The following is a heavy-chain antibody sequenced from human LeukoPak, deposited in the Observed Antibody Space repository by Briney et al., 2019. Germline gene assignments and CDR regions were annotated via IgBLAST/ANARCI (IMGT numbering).Heavy chain of an antibody. CDR2: INHSGST. CDR1: GGSFSGYY. Sequence: SETLSLTCAVYGGSFSGYYWSWIRQPPGKGLEWIGEINHSGSTNYNPSLKSRVTISVDTSKNQFSLRLSSVTAADTAVYYCARGIRGYSYGRAFDYWGQGTLVTVSS. V-gene: IGHV4-34*01. CDR3: ARGIRGYSYGRAFDY. J-gene: IGHJ4*02. D-gene: IGHD5-18*01.